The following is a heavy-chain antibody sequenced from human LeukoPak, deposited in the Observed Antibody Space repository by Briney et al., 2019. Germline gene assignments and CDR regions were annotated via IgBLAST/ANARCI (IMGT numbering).Heavy chain of an antibody. CDR3: ARDAGDSSGYYY. J-gene: IGHJ4*02. Sequence: PSETLSLTCTVSGGSISSYYWSWIRQPPGKGLEWIGYIYYSGSTNYNPSLKSRVTISVDTSKNQFSPKLSSVTAADTAVYYCARDAGDSSGYYYWGQGTLVTVSS. CDR1: GGSISSYY. D-gene: IGHD3-22*01. CDR2: IYYSGST. V-gene: IGHV4-59*01.